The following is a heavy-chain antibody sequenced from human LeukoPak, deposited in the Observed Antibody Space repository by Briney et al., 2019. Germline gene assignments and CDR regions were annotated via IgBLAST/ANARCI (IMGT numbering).Heavy chain of an antibody. D-gene: IGHD1-26*01. CDR2: IYDDGRT. CDR1: GFTVSTTL. CDR3: AREWGSGYFDY. J-gene: IGHJ4*02. V-gene: IGHV3-66*02. Sequence: GGSLRLSCTVSGFTVSTTLMDWVRQAPGKGLEWVSLIYDDGRTVYADSVKGRFTISRDNSKNTLYLQMNSLRAEDTAVYYCAREWGSGYFDYWGQGTLVTVSS.